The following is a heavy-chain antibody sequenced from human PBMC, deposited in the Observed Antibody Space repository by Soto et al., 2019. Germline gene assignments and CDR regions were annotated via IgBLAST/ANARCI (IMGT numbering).Heavy chain of an antibody. CDR2: INHSGST. Sequence: SETLSLTCAVYGGTFSGYYWRWIRQPPGKGLEWIGEINHSGSTNYNPSPKSRVTISVDTSKNQFSLKLSSVTAADTAVYYCARNRPVYGSGSYPRYYYYYMDVWGKGTTVTVSS. CDR1: GGTFSGYY. V-gene: IGHV4-34*01. J-gene: IGHJ6*03. D-gene: IGHD3-10*01. CDR3: ARNRPVYGSGSYPRYYYYYMDV.